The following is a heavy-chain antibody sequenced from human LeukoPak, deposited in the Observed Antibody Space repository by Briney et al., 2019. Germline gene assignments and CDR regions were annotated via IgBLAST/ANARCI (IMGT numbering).Heavy chain of an antibody. CDR3: ARARRRYDSSTNRYYYYMDV. CDR2: INYSGST. J-gene: IGHJ6*03. V-gene: IGHV4-34*01. CDR1: GGSFSGYS. D-gene: IGHD3-22*01. Sequence: SETLSLTCAVYGGSFSGYSWTWIRQPPGKGLEWIGEINYSGSTKNNPSLKSRVSISSDTSKNQFSLKLRYMTAADTAVYYCARARRRYDSSTNRYYYYMDVWGKGTTVTESS.